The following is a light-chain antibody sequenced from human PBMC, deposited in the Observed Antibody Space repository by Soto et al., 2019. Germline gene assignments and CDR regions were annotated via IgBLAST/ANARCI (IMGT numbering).Light chain of an antibody. V-gene: IGLV3-21*02. CDR1: NIWSES. Sequence: SYELTQPPSVSVAPGQTASFTCGGHNIWSESVHWYQQKPGQAPILVIYDDDDRPSGIPGRFSGSNSGSAATLTISRVEAGDEADYYCQVWDSDTDHVVFGGGTKLTVL. CDR3: QVWDSDTDHVV. CDR2: DDD. J-gene: IGLJ2*01.